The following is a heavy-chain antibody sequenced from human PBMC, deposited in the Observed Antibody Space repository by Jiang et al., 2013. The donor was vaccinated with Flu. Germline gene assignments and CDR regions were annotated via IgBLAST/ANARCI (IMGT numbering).Heavy chain of an antibody. Sequence: NHSGSTNYNPSLKSRVTISVDTSKNQFSLKLSSVTAADTAVYYCARRYSGSYSASRSPFDYWGQGTLVTVSS. D-gene: IGHD1-26*01. CDR3: ARRYSGSYSASRSPFDY. V-gene: IGHV4-34*01. J-gene: IGHJ4*02. CDR2: NHSGST.